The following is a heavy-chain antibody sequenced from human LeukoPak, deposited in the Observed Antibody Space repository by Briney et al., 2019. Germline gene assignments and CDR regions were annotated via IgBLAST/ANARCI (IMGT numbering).Heavy chain of an antibody. J-gene: IGHJ4*02. Sequence: SVKVSCKASGGTFSSYALSWVRQAPGQGLEWIGGITPILSIANYAQDLQGRVTITADKSKNTAYMELSSLRSEDTAVYYCASQDSSGYYLIDYWGQGTLVTVSS. D-gene: IGHD3-22*01. CDR1: GGTFSSYA. CDR3: ASQDSSGYYLIDY. CDR2: ITPILSIA. V-gene: IGHV1-69*04.